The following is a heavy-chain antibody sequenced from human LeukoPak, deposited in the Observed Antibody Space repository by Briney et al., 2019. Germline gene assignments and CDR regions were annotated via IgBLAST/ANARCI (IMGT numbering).Heavy chain of an antibody. Sequence: PGGSLRLSCAASGFTFSRYSMNWVRQAPGEGLEWVSYISSSGSTEYYADSVRGRFTVSRDNAKNSLYLQMNSLRDEDTAVYYCARLVVVTEYYFDYWGQGTLVTVSS. CDR1: GFTFSRYS. D-gene: IGHD3-22*01. J-gene: IGHJ4*02. CDR3: ARLVVVTEYYFDY. V-gene: IGHV3-48*02. CDR2: ISSSGSTE.